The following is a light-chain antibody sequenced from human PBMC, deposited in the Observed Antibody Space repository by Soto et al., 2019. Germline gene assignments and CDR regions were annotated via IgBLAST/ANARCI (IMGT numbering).Light chain of an antibody. CDR2: AAS. CDR1: QGIRND. J-gene: IGKJ2*01. V-gene: IGKV1-17*01. CDR3: LQHNNYPYT. Sequence: DIQMTQSPSSLSASVGDSVTITCRASQGIRNDLGWFQQQPGTAPKRLIFAASSLHSGVPSRFSGSGSGTEFTRTISRLQPEEFATYYCLQHNNYPYTFGQGTKLQIK.